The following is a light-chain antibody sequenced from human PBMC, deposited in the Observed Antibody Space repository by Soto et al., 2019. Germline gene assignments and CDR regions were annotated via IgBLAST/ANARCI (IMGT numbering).Light chain of an antibody. V-gene: IGLV2-14*01. CDR3: SSYTSSSIL. CDR2: DVT. CDR1: SSDVGGYNH. J-gene: IGLJ1*01. Sequence: QSVLTQPASVSGSPGQSITISCTGTSSDVGGYNHVSWYQQYPDKAPKLMIYDVTNRPSGVSNRFSGSKSGNTASLTISGLQAEDEADYYCSSYTSSSILFGTGTKVTVL.